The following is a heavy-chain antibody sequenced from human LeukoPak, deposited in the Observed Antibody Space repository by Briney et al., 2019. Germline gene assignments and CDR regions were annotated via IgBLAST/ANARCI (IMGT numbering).Heavy chain of an antibody. CDR3: ARRMVAATPGHY. CDR1: GGSISGSSYY. J-gene: IGHJ4*02. CDR2: ISSSGST. V-gene: IGHV4-39*01. D-gene: IGHD2-15*01. Sequence: PSETLSLTCTVSGGSISGSSYYWGWRRQPPGEGLEWIGSISSSGSTYYNPSLKSRVTISVDTSKNQFSLKLSSVTAADTAVYYCARRMVAATPGHYWGQGTLVTISS.